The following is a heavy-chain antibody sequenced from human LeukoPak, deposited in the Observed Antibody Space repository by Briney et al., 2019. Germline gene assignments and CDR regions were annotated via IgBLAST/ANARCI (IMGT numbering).Heavy chain of an antibody. CDR3: ARDESSSWLFDY. CDR1: GFTFSSYA. J-gene: IGHJ4*02. Sequence: GGSLRLSCAASGFTFSSYAMSWVRQAPGKGLEWVSGSGSGGSTHYADSVKGRFTISRDNSKNTLYLQMNSLRAEDTAVYYCARDESSSWLFDYWGQGTLVTVSS. V-gene: IGHV3-23*01. CDR2: SGSGGST. D-gene: IGHD6-13*01.